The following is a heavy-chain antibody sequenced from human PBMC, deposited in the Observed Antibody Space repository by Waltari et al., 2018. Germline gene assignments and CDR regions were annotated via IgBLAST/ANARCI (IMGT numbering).Heavy chain of an antibody. CDR3: ARDNLRGPLLRPNYYYYYGMDV. V-gene: IGHV4-59*01. CDR1: GGSISSYY. CDR2: IYYSGST. D-gene: IGHD3-22*01. J-gene: IGHJ6*02. Sequence: QVQLQESGPGLVKPSETLSLTCTVSGGSISSYYWSWIRQPPGKGLEGIGYIYYSGSTNYNPSLKSRVTISVDTSKNQFSLKLSSVTAADTAVYYCARDNLRGPLLRPNYYYYYGMDVWGQGTTVTVSS.